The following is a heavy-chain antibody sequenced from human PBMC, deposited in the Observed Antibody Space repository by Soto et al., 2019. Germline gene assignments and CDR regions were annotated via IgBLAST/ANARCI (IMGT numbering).Heavy chain of an antibody. V-gene: IGHV6-1*01. CDR3: ARVHLGYCSSTSCWTRTYYFDY. D-gene: IGHD2-2*01. CDR2: TYYRSKWYN. Sequence: KQSQTLSLTCAISGDSVSSNSAAWNWIRQSPSRGLEWLGRTYYRSKWYNDYAVSVKSRITVNPDTSKNQFSLQLNSVTPEDTAVYYCARVHLGYCSSTSCWTRTYYFDYWGQGTLVTVSS. CDR1: GDSVSSNSAA. J-gene: IGHJ4*02.